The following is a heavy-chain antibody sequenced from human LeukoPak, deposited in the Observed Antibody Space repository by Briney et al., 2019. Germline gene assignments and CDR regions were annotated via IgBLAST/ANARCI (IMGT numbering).Heavy chain of an antibody. D-gene: IGHD6-13*01. CDR1: GGTFSSYA. V-gene: IGHV1-69*01. Sequence: ASVKVSCKASGGTFSSYAISWVRQAPGQGLEWMGGIIPIFGTANYAQKFQGRVTITADESTSTAYMELSSLRSEDTAVYYCARVEGPKYSSSWYNYYYGMDVWGQGTTVTVSS. J-gene: IGHJ6*02. CDR2: IIPIFGTA. CDR3: ARVEGPKYSSSWYNYYYGMDV.